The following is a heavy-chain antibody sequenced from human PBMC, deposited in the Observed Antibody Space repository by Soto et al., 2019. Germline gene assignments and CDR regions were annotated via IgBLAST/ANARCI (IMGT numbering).Heavy chain of an antibody. V-gene: IGHV1-69*13. J-gene: IGHJ6*02. CDR1: GGTFSRNA. CDR2: IIPIFGTA. CDR3: ARAVKGYYYDSSGYNHYYYYGMDV. D-gene: IGHD3-22*01. Sequence: SVKVSCKASGGTFSRNAISWVRQAPGQGLEWMGGIIPIFGTANFAQKFQGRVTITADESTSTAYMELSSLRSEDTAVYYCARAVKGYYYDSSGYNHYYYYGMDVWG.